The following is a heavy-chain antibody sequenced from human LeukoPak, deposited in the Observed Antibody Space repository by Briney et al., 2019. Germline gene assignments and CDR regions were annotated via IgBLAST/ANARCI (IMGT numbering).Heavy chain of an antibody. Sequence: GGSLRLSCAASGFTFSSYGMHWVRQAPGKGLVWVAVISHDGSDKYYADSVKGRFTISKDNSKNTLYLQMDSLRLEDTAVYYCAKEAAMGDFDYWGQGTLVTVSS. CDR3: AKEAAMGDFDY. CDR2: ISHDGSDK. CDR1: GFTFSSYG. V-gene: IGHV3-30*18. J-gene: IGHJ4*02. D-gene: IGHD5-18*01.